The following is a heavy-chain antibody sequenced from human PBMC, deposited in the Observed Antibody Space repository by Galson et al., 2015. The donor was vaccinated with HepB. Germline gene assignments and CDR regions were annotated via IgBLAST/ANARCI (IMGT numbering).Heavy chain of an antibody. D-gene: IGHD4-17*01. V-gene: IGHV3-33*01. J-gene: IGHJ2*01. CDR1: GFTFSSSG. CDR3: ARDRYYGDSIGGFDP. CDR2: IWNDKNDK. Sequence: SLRLSCAASGFTFSSSGMHWVRQAPGKGLEWVALIWNDKNDKYYADSVKGRFTLSRDNSKNTLFLQMNSLRAEDTAVYYCARDRYYGDSIGGFDPWGRGTLVTVSS.